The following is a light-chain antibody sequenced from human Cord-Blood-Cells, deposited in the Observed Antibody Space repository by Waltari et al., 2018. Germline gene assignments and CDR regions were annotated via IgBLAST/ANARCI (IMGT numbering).Light chain of an antibody. Sequence: EIVLTQSPGPLSLSPGERATLSCRASQSVSSSYLAWYQQKPGQPPRLLIYGASSRATGIPDRFSGSGSGTDFTLTISRLEPEDFAVYYCQQYGSSPWTFGQGTKVEIK. CDR3: QQYGSSPWT. CDR2: GAS. CDR1: QSVSSSY. V-gene: IGKV3-20*01. J-gene: IGKJ1*01.